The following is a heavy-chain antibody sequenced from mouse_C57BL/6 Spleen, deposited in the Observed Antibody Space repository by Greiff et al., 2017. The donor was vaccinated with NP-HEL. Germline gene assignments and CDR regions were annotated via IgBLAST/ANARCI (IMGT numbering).Heavy chain of an antibody. CDR1: GYTFTSYW. Sequence: VKLQQPGTELVKPGASVKLSCKASGYTFTSYWMHWVKQRPGQGLEWIGNINPSNGGTTYNEKFKSKATLTVDKSSSTAYMQLSSLTSEDSAVYYCARGGDYYGSSYGYWGQGTTLAVSS. CDR2: INPSNGGT. CDR3: ARGGDYYGSSYGY. V-gene: IGHV1-53*01. D-gene: IGHD1-1*01. J-gene: IGHJ2*01.